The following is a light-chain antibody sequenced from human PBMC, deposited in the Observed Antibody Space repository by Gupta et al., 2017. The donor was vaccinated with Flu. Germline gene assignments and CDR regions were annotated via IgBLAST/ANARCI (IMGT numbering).Light chain of an antibody. CDR2: ENN. CDR1: NSNIGNTY. Sequence: KVTISCSGSNSNIGNTYVDWYQQAPGTAPNLLIYENNKRPSGIPDRFSGSKSGTSATLDITGLQTGAEADYYCGTWDTSLSGGVFGGGTKLTVL. J-gene: IGLJ2*01. V-gene: IGLV1-51*02. CDR3: GTWDTSLSGGV.